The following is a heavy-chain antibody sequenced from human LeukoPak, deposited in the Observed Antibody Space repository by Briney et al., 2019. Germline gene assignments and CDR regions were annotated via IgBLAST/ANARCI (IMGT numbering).Heavy chain of an antibody. CDR3: ARALAWFSFDP. CDR2: ISNSGTTI. D-gene: IGHD3-10*01. CDR1: GFTFSDYY. J-gene: IGHJ5*02. Sequence: GGSMRLSCAASGFTFSDYYMSWIRQAPGKGLEWVSYISNSGTTIYYADSVKGRFRISRGNAKNSLYLQMNSLRAENTAMYYCARALAWFSFDPWGQGTLVTVSS. V-gene: IGHV3-11*01.